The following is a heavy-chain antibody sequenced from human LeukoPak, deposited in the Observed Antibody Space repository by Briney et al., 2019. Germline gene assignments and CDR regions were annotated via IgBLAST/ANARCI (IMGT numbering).Heavy chain of an antibody. CDR2: IRSKANSYAT. Sequence: HPGGSLRLSCAASGFTFSGSAMHWVRQASGKGLEWVGRIRSKANSYATAYAASVKGRFTISRDDSKNTAYLQMNSLKTEDTAVYYCTSGLEPGKDYYYYYMDVWGKGTTVTVSS. J-gene: IGHJ6*03. CDR3: TSGLEPGKDYYYYYMDV. D-gene: IGHD1-1*01. V-gene: IGHV3-73*01. CDR1: GFTFSGSA.